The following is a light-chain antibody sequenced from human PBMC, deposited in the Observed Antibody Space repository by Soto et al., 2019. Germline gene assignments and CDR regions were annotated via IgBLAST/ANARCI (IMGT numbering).Light chain of an antibody. Sequence: DIQLTQSPSFLSASVGDRVTITCRASQGISSYLAWYQQKPGKAPKLLIYAASTLQSGVPSRFSGSGSGTEFTLTSSSLQPEDFATYYWQQLNSYPLTFGPGTKVDIK. V-gene: IGKV1-9*01. CDR2: AAS. J-gene: IGKJ3*01. CDR3: QQLNSYPLT. CDR1: QGISSY.